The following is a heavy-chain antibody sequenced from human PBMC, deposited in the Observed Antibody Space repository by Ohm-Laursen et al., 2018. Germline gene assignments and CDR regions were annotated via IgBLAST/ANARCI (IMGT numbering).Heavy chain of an antibody. V-gene: IGHV4-4*07. Sequence: GTLSLTCTVSGGSVSTYYWNWIRQPAGKGLEWIGRISSSGNTNYNPSLKSRVTMSVDTSKNQFSLKLSSSTDADTAVYYCAREGKSDDSTGYFLGYWGPGTLATVSS. D-gene: IGHD3-22*01. CDR1: GGSVSTYY. J-gene: IGHJ4*02. CDR2: ISSSGNT. CDR3: AREGKSDDSTGYFLGY.